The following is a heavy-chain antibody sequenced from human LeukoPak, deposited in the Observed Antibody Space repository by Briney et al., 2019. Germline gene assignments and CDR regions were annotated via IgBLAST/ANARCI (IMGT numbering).Heavy chain of an antibody. CDR3: ANAGYCTGASCYADYSYYMDV. J-gene: IGHJ6*03. D-gene: IGHD2-2*01. CDR2: ISGGGGDA. CDR1: GFTFSDFV. V-gene: IGHV3-23*01. Sequence: GGSLRLSCAAPGFTFSDFVVHWVRQAPGKGLQWGSPISGGGGDADYTESAKGRVTISRDNSKNTRFLQKNSLRAEDTAVYYCANAGYCTGASCYADYSYYMDVWGKGTAGTVS.